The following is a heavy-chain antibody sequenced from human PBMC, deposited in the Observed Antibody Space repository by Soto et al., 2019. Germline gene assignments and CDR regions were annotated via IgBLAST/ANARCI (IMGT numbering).Heavy chain of an antibody. CDR1: GYSHTELS. Sequence: ASVKVSRKVSGYSHTELSMHWVRQAPGKGLEWMGGFDPEDGETIYAQKFQGRVTMTEDTSTDTAYMELSSLRSEDTAVYYCATTTRYLGAFDIWGQGTMVTVSS. CDR3: ATTTRYLGAFDI. V-gene: IGHV1-24*01. D-gene: IGHD2-2*01. J-gene: IGHJ3*02. CDR2: FDPEDGET.